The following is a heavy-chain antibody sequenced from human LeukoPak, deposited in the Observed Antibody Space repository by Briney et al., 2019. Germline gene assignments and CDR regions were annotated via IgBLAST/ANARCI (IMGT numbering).Heavy chain of an antibody. J-gene: IGHJ3*02. D-gene: IGHD5-12*01. V-gene: IGHV1-69*04. CDR2: IIPILGIA. CDR1: GYTFTDYY. CDR3: ARDWRLRSAFDI. Sequence: GASVKVSCKASGYTFTDYYMHWVRQAPGQGLEWMGRIIPILGIANYAQKFQGRVTITADKSTSTAYMELSSLRSEDTAVYYCARDWRLRSAFDIWGQGTMVTVSS.